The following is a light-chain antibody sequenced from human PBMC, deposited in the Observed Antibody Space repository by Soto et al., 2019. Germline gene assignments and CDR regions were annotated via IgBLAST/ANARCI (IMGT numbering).Light chain of an antibody. J-gene: IGKJ1*01. CDR1: QSVSST. CDR3: QQYIYWPWT. Sequence: DIVLTQSPATLSVSPGERVILSCLASQSVSSTLAWYQQKPGQAPRLLIYGASTRATGIPARFSGSGSGTEFTLTISSLQSEDFAVYYCQQYIYWPWTFGQGTKVDIK. V-gene: IGKV3-15*01. CDR2: GAS.